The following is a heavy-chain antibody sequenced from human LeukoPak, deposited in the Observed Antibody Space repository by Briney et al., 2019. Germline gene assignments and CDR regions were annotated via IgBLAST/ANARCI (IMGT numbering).Heavy chain of an antibody. J-gene: IGHJ4*02. V-gene: IGHV4-59*01. D-gene: IGHD3-22*01. CDR3: ARGPSSGYYPSPYFDY. CDR2: IYYSGST. Sequence: SETLSLTCTVSGGSISSYYWSWIRQPPGKGLEWIGYIYYSGSTNYNPSLKSRVTISVDTSKNQFSLKLSSVTAADTAVYYCARGPSSGYYPSPYFDYWGQGTLVTVSS. CDR1: GGSISSYY.